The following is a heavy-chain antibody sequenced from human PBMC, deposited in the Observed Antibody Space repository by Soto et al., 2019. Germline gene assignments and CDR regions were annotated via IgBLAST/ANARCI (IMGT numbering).Heavy chain of an antibody. V-gene: IGHV4-34*02. J-gene: IGHJ4*02. CDR2: INHSGST. CDR1: GGSFSGYY. Sequence: QVLLQQWGAGLLKPSETLSLTCAVYGGSFSGYYWSWIRQPPGKGLEWIGEINHSGSTNYNPSLKSRVTISVDTSKNQFSLKLSSVTAADTAVYYWARLSRFEYWGQGTLVTVSS. CDR3: ARLSRFEY.